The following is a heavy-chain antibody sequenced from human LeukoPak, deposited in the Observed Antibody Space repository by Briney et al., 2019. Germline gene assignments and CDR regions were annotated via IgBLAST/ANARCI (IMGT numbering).Heavy chain of an antibody. J-gene: IGHJ4*02. V-gene: IGHV3-23*01. CDR1: GFTFASHA. D-gene: IGHD6-19*01. Sequence: GGSLRLSCEASGFTFASHAMNWVRQAPGKGLEWVSGISGSGGSAFYAGSVRGRFTFSRDNSKNTLLLQMNSLRAEDSAVYYCAKDLRWLIQGLDYWGQGTLVTVSS. CDR3: AKDLRWLIQGLDY. CDR2: ISGSGGSA.